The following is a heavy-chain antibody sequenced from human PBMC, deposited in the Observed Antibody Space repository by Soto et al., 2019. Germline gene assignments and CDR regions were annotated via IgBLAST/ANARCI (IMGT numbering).Heavy chain of an antibody. V-gene: IGHV3-21*01. CDR2: ISRNSANI. J-gene: IGHJ3*02. D-gene: IGHD6-13*01. Sequence: PGGSLTLSCAASGCTFSSFTMNWVRQAQGKGLEWVSTISRNSANIYSTDAQRGRLTVSSDNSKNSLHLQINNLSPEDTAVNYYTRGASRDSSIWG. CDR3: TRGASRDSSI. CDR1: GCTFSSFT.